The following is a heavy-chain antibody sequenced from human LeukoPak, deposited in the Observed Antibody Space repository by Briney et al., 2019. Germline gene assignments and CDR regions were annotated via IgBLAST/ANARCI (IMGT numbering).Heavy chain of an antibody. CDR2: INHSGST. V-gene: IGHV4-34*01. Sequence: SETLSLTCAVYGGSFSGYYWSWIRQPPGKGLEWIGEINHSGSTNYNPSLKRRVTISVDTSKNQFSLKLSSVTAADTAVYYCARLSITMPQGSFDHWGQGTLVTVSS. J-gene: IGHJ4*02. CDR1: GGSFSGYY. D-gene: IGHD3-10*01. CDR3: ARLSITMPQGSFDH.